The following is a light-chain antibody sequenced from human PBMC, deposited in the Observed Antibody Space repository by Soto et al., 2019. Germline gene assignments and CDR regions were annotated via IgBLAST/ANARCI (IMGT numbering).Light chain of an antibody. CDR2: SAS. Sequence: DIEMTQYPCTLSASIGDRVTISCGASQNIRSWVAWYQQKPGKAPDLLVYSASGLYSGVPSRFSGSGFGKEFTLTISSLHPDDFATYYYQQYHGDSGLIFGGGTNVEI. V-gene: IGKV1-5*03. J-gene: IGKJ4*01. CDR1: QNIRSW. CDR3: QQYHGDSGLI.